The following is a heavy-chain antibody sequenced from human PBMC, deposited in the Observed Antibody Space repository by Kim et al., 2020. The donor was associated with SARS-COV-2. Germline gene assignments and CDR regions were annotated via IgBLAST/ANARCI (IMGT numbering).Heavy chain of an antibody. CDR3: ARDSEWQLLGPNDY. Sequence: YGDSVKGRFTVARDNSKNRLHLQMNSLRVADTAMYYCARDSEWQLLGPNDYWGQGTLVSVSS. D-gene: IGHD1-26*01. V-gene: IGHV3-33*01. J-gene: IGHJ4*02.